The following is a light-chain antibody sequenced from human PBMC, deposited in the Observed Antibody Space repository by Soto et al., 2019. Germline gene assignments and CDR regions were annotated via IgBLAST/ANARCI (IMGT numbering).Light chain of an antibody. J-gene: IGKJ1*01. CDR3: LQDYNYPRT. CDR2: AAS. V-gene: IGKV1-6*01. Sequence: IQMTQSPSSLSASVGDRFTITFLASQGIRNDLGWYQQKPGKAPQLLIYAASSLQSGVPSRFSGSGSGTDFTLTISSLQPEDFATYYCLQDYNYPRTFGQGTKVDIK. CDR1: QGIRND.